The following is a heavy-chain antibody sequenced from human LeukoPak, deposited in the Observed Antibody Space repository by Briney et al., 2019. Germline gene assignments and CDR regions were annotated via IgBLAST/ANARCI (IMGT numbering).Heavy chain of an antibody. CDR2: ISSSSSYL. V-gene: IGHV3-21*01. D-gene: IGHD3-9*01. CDR1: GFTFSTYT. Sequence: TGGSLRLSCVASGFTFSTYTMNWVRQAPGKGLEWVSSISSSSSYLYYAGSVKGRFTISRDNAKNSLYLQMNSLRAEDTAVYYCARGANYVILTGYLDYWGQGTLVTVSS. J-gene: IGHJ4*02. CDR3: ARGANYVILTGYLDY.